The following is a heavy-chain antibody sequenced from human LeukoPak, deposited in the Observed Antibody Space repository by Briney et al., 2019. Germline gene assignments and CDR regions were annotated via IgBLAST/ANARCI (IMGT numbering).Heavy chain of an antibody. J-gene: IGHJ6*03. D-gene: IGHD3-16*02. Sequence: GASVKVSCKVSGYTLTELSMHWVRQAPGKGLEWMGGFDPEDGETIYAQKFQGRVTMTEDTSTDTAYMELSSLRSEDTAVYYCATLSRDYYYMDVWGKGTTVTVSS. CDR2: FDPEDGET. V-gene: IGHV1-24*01. CDR3: ATLSRDYYYMDV. CDR1: GYTLTELS.